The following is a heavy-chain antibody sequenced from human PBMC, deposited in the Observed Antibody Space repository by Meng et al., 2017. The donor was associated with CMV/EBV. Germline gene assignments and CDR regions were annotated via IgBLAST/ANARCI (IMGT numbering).Heavy chain of an antibody. V-gene: IGHV1-2*02. J-gene: IGHJ3*02. CDR2: INPNSGGT. D-gene: IGHD2-2*02. Sequence: ASVKVSCKASGYTFTGYYMHWVRQAPGQGLEWMGWINPNSGGTNYAQKCQGRVTMTRDTSISTAYMELSRLRSDDTAVYYCARGVSLVVPAAISAFDIWGQGTMVTVSS. CDR1: GYTFTGYY. CDR3: ARGVSLVVPAAISAFDI.